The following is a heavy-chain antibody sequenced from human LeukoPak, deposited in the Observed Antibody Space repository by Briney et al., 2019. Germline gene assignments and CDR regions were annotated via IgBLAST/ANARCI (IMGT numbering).Heavy chain of an antibody. D-gene: IGHD3-22*01. CDR1: GGSFSGYY. CDR2: INHSGST. V-gene: IGHV4-34*01. CDR3: AVQRPYYYDSSGYST. J-gene: IGHJ5*02. Sequence: SETLSPTCAVYGGSFSGYYWSWIRQPPGKGLEWIGEINHSGSTNYNPSLKSRVTISVDTSKNQFSLKLSSVTAADTAVYYCAVQRPYYYDSSGYSTWGQGTLVTVSS.